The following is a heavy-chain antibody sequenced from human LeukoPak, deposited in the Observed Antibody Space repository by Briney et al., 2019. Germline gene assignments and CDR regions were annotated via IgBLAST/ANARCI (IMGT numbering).Heavy chain of an antibody. CDR3: ARNKYSSGWYLDY. Sequence: SETLSLTCTVSGGSISSYYWSWIRQPTGKGLEWIGYIYYSGSTNYNPSLKSRVTISVDTSKNQFSLKLSSVTAADTAVYYCARNKYSSGWYLDYWGQGTLVTVSS. CDR1: GGSISSYY. J-gene: IGHJ4*02. CDR2: IYYSGST. V-gene: IGHV4-59*08. D-gene: IGHD6-19*01.